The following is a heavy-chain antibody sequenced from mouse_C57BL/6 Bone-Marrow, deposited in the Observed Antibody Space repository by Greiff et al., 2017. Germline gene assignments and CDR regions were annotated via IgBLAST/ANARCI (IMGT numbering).Heavy chain of an antibody. Sequence: QVQLQQSGPELVKPGASVKLSCKASGYTFTSYDINWVKQRPGQGLEWIGWIYPRDGSTKYNEKFKGKASLTVETSSSTAYMEIHSLTSEDSAVYFCARDYGSSYWYFDVWGTGTTVTVSS. CDR2: IYPRDGST. V-gene: IGHV1-85*01. D-gene: IGHD1-1*01. CDR1: GYTFTSYD. J-gene: IGHJ1*03. CDR3: ARDYGSSYWYFDV.